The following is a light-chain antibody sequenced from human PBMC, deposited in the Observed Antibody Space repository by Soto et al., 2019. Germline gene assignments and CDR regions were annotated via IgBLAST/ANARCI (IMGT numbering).Light chain of an antibody. J-gene: IGLJ2*01. Sequence: QSALTQPDSVSGSPGQSITISCTGTSSDVGGYNYVSWYQQHPGKAPKVMISEVSNRPSGVSHRFSGSKSGNTASLTISGRQAEDEADYYGSSYTSSSTLGVFGGGTKLTVL. CDR2: EVS. CDR1: SSDVGGYNY. V-gene: IGLV2-14*01. CDR3: SSYTSSSTLGV.